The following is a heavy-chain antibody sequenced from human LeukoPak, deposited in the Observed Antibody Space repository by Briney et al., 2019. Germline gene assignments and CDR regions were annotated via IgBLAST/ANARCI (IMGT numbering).Heavy chain of an antibody. D-gene: IGHD6-19*01. J-gene: IGHJ3*02. CDR3: ARHRSQIAVSGTGTFDI. Sequence: NPSETLSLTCAVSGGSINSYYWSWIRQPPGKGLEWIGHIYSSGGTNYNPSLKSRVTISVDTSKNQFSVKLSSVTAADTAVYYCARHRSQIAVSGTGTFDIWGQGTMVAVSS. CDR2: IYSSGGT. V-gene: IGHV4-59*08. CDR1: GGSINSYY.